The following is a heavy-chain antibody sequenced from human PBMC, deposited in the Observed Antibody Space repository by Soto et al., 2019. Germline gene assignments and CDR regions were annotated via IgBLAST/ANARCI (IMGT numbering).Heavy chain of an antibody. V-gene: IGHV3-23*01. CDR3: VKAEENGSGSYYSTAPFDY. D-gene: IGHD3-10*01. J-gene: IGHJ4*02. CDR1: RFTFSSYA. CDR2: ISGSDGST. Sequence: PGGSLRLSCAASRFTFSSYAMNWVRQAPGKGLEWVSGISGSDGSTYYADSVKGRFTISRDNSKNTLYLQMSSLRAEDTAVYYCVKAEENGSGSYYSTAPFDYWGQGPLVTVSS.